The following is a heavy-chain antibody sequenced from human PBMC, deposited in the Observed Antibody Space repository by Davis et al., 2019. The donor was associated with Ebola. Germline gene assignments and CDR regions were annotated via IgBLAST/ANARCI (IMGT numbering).Heavy chain of an antibody. J-gene: IGHJ5*02. CDR1: GGSIPNYY. Sequence: SETLSLTCTVSGGSIPNYYWSWIRQTPGKGLEWIGYIFYSGTTSYNPSFKSRVTMSLDTSDNLFALRMASMTTSDTAVYYCARESLVGATPRFDPWGQGTLVTVSS. D-gene: IGHD1-26*01. CDR2: IFYSGTT. CDR3: ARESLVGATPRFDP. V-gene: IGHV4-59*01.